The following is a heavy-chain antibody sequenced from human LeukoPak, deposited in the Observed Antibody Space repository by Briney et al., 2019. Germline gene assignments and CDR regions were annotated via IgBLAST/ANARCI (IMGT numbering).Heavy chain of an antibody. CDR1: GFTLSSYS. J-gene: IGHJ4*02. V-gene: IGHV3-48*02. Sequence: PGGSLRLSCAASGFTLSSYSMNWVRQTPGKGLEWISYIDSDTYGNTIYYPHTVKGRFTISRDNAKNSLYLQMDSLRDEDTAVYYCARGVVYPAWSGPHWSDYWGQGALVTVSS. CDR2: IDSDTYGNTI. CDR3: ARGVVYPAWSGPHWSDY. D-gene: IGHD3-3*01.